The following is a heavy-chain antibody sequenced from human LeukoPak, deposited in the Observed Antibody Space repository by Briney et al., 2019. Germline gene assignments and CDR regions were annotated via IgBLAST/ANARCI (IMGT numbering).Heavy chain of an antibody. J-gene: IGHJ4*02. CDR2: ISSSGSTI. CDR3: ARAVVPAAIESYYFDY. D-gene: IGHD2-2*02. CDR1: GFTFSDYY. Sequence: GGSLRLSCAASGFTFSDYYMSWIRQAPGKGLEWVSYISSSGSTIYYADSVKGRFTISRDNAKNSLYLQMNSLRAEDTAVYYCARAVVPAAIESYYFDYWGQGTLVTVSS. V-gene: IGHV3-11*04.